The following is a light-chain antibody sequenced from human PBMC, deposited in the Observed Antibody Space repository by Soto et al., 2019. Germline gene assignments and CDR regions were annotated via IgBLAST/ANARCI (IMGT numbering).Light chain of an antibody. Sequence: QSVLTQPASVSGSPGQSITISCTAISSDFGGYRHVSWYQHHPGKAPKLMIYEVSNRPSGVSNRFSGSKSGYTASLTISGLQAEDEADYYCNSKKTSGTRVFGTGTKVTVL. J-gene: IGLJ1*01. CDR2: EVS. CDR1: SSDFGGYRH. V-gene: IGLV2-14*01. CDR3: NSKKTSGTRV.